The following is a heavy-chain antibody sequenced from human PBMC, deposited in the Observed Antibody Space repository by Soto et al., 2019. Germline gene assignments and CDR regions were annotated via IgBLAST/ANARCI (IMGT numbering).Heavy chain of an antibody. Sequence: ASVKVSCKASGYTFTSYGISWVRQAPGQGLEWMGWISAYNGNTNYAQKLQGRVTVTTDTSTSTAYMELRSLRSDDTAVYYCARVSGYSGPVEVDYYYYYGMDVWGQGTTVTISS. CDR3: ARVSGYSGPVEVDYYYYYGMDV. D-gene: IGHD5-12*01. J-gene: IGHJ6*02. CDR2: ISAYNGNT. V-gene: IGHV1-18*01. CDR1: GYTFTSYG.